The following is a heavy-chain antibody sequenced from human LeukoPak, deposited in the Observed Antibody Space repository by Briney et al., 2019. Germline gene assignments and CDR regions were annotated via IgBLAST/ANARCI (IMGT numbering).Heavy chain of an antibody. J-gene: IGHJ4*02. Sequence: SGGSLRLSCAASGFIFSNYGMSWVRQAPGKGLDWVSVISYNGATTYYADSVKGRFTISRDNSKNTLYLQMNSLRAEDTAVYYCAKKGGASGGYYSYNDYWGQGTLVTVSS. CDR2: ISYNGATT. CDR1: GFIFSNYG. D-gene: IGHD3-22*01. CDR3: AKKGGASGGYYSYNDY. V-gene: IGHV3-23*01.